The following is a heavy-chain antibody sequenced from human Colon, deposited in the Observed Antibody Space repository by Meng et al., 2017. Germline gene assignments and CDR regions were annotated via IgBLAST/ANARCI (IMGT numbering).Heavy chain of an antibody. CDR1: GFSFDNYA. V-gene: IGHV3-9*01. Sequence: LSLTCVASGFSFDNYAMHWVRQIPGKGLEWVAAISRDSGNVDYADFVKDRFTISRDNAENSLYLEMNDLRLEDTAFYYCAKDIAPGSNSYYWYFDLWGRGTLVTVSS. CDR2: ISRDSGNV. J-gene: IGHJ2*01. D-gene: IGHD1-26*01. CDR3: AKDIAPGSNSYYWYFDL.